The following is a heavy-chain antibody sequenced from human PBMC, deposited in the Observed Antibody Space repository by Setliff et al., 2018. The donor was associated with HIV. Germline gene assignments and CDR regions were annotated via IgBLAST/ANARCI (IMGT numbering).Heavy chain of an antibody. CDR2: IKPGTP. Sequence: ASVKVSCKTSGYTFTASYLHWVRQAPGQGLEWMGMIKPGTPNIAQKFLRRVTMTGDTSTSTAYMELSSLRSEDTAFYYCAYSNGYVYSNFWGQGTLVTVSS. CDR1: GYTFTASY. V-gene: IGHV1-2*02. D-gene: IGHD5-18*01. J-gene: IGHJ4*02. CDR3: AYSNGYVYSNF.